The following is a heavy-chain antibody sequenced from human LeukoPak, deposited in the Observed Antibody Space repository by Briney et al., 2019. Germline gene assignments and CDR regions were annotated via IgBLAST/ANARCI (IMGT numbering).Heavy chain of an antibody. Sequence: PADPLSLTCSICDSFIIHYNWNWLRQPPGKGLEWIGYIHYIGITNYNPSLKSRVTISADTSKNQFSLKLTSVTAADTAVYYCAGSGSYGPFDPWGQGTLVTVSS. D-gene: IGHD3-16*01. CDR1: DSFIIHYN. V-gene: IGHV4-59*08. CDR3: AGSGSYGPFDP. J-gene: IGHJ5*02. CDR2: IHYIGIT.